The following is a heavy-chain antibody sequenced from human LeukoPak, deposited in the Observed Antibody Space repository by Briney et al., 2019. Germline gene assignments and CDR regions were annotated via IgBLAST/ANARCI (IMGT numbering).Heavy chain of an antibody. CDR1: GFIFSNYA. CDR2: ISYDGSNK. V-gene: IGHV3-30*19. CDR3: ARPPSYYYYYMDV. Sequence: PGGSLRLSCAASGFIFSNYAMHWVRQAPDKGLEWVAVISYDGSNKYYADSVKGRFTISRDNSKNTLYLQMNSLRAEDTAVYYCARPPSYYYYYMDVWGKGTTVTVSS. J-gene: IGHJ6*03.